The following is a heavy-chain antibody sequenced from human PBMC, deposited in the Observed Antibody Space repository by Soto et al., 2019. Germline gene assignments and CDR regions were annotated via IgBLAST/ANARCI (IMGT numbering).Heavy chain of an antibody. J-gene: IGHJ6*02. D-gene: IGHD2-21*02. V-gene: IGHV1-2*02. CDR1: GYTFSGYY. Sequence: ASVKVSCKASGYTFSGYYMHWVRQAPGQVLEWMGWINPKSGGTKYAQKFQGRVTMTRDTSISTAYMELRSLRSDDTAVYYCARDRIYGGNSDRRRAVWGQGTTVTVS. CDR2: INPKSGGT. CDR3: ARDRIYGGNSDRRRAV.